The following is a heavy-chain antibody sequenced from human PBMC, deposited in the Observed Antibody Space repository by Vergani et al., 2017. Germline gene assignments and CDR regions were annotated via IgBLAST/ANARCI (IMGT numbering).Heavy chain of an antibody. V-gene: IGHV1-46*01. Sequence: QVQLVQSGAEVKKPGASVKVSCKASGYTFTSYYMHWVRQAPGQGLEWMGIINPSGGSTSYAQKFQGRVTMTRDTSTSTVYMALSSLRSEDTAVYYCARVSSRFLEEEGFDYWGQGTLVTVSS. D-gene: IGHD3-3*01. CDR1: GYTFTSYY. CDR3: ARVSSRFLEEEGFDY. J-gene: IGHJ4*02. CDR2: INPSGGST.